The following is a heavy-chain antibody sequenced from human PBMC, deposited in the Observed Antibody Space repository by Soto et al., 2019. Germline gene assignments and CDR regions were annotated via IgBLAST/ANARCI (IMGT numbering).Heavy chain of an antibody. CDR3: ATASSIGGRLWYFDL. CDR2: LDPEDGET. V-gene: IGHV1-69-2*01. Sequence: ASVKVSCKVSGYIFTDYYVYWVQQAPGKGLEWMGFLDPEDGETMYAEKFQGGITITADTSTETAYMELSSLRSEDTAVYYCATASSIGGRLWYFDLWGRGTLVTSPQ. CDR1: GYIFTDYY. J-gene: IGHJ2*01. D-gene: IGHD6-6*01.